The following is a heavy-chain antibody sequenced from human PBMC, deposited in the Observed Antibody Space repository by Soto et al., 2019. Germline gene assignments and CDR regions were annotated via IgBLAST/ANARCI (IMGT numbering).Heavy chain of an antibody. CDR2: INPNSGGT. CDR3: ARFPPFIVLRSPNWFDP. V-gene: IGHV1-2*02. D-gene: IGHD2-8*01. Sequence: ASVKVSCKASGYTFTGYYMHWVRQAPGQGLEWMGWINPNSGGTNYAQKFQGRVTMTRDTSISTAYMELSRLRSDDTAVYYCARFPPFIVLRSPNWFDPWGQGTLVTVSS. CDR1: GYTFTGYY. J-gene: IGHJ5*02.